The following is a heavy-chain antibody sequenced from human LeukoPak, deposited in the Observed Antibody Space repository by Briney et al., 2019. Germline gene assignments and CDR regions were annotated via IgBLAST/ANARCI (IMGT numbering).Heavy chain of an antibody. Sequence: GGSLRLSCAASGFTFSSYAMHWVRQAPGKGLEYVSAISSNGGSTYYANSVKGRFTISRDNSKNTLYLQMGSLRAEDMAVYYCARAPAYCGGDCYSGLDYWGQGTLVTVSS. J-gene: IGHJ4*02. CDR3: ARAPAYCGGDCYSGLDY. V-gene: IGHV3-64*01. CDR2: ISSNGGST. D-gene: IGHD2-21*02. CDR1: GFTFSSYA.